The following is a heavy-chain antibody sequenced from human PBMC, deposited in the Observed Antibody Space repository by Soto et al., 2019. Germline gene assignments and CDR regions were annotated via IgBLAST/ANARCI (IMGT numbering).Heavy chain of an antibody. Sequence: GGSLRLSCTASGFTFGDYAMSWVRQAPGKGLEWVGFIRSKAYGGTTEYAASVKGRFTISRDDSKSIAYLQMNSLKTEDTAVYYCTSRYYGSGSYPDYWGQGTLVTVSS. D-gene: IGHD3-10*01. V-gene: IGHV3-49*04. CDR1: GFTFGDYA. CDR3: TSRYYGSGSYPDY. J-gene: IGHJ4*02. CDR2: IRSKAYGGTT.